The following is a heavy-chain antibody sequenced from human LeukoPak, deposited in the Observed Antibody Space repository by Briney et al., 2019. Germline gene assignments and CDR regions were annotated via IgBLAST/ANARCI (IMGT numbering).Heavy chain of an antibody. CDR3: ARYRPVTALIKSAFDI. J-gene: IGHJ3*02. CDR1: GDSLSSSNW. D-gene: IGHD5-18*01. Sequence: SGTLSLTCAVSGDSLSSSNWWSGAGRPPGKGRQGTGEIYHSGSTNYKPSLKSRVTISVDKSRNQFSLKLSSVTAADTAVYYCARYRPVTALIKSAFDIWGQGTMVTVSS. V-gene: IGHV4-4*02. CDR2: IYHSGST.